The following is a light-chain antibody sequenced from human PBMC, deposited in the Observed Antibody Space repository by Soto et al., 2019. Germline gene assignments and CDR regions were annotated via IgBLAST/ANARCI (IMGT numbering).Light chain of an antibody. J-gene: IGLJ2*01. CDR3: GAWDSSLSGVV. V-gene: IGLV1-51*01. CDR1: SSNIASHS. Sequence: QSVLTQPPSVSAAPGQKVTISCSGSSSNIASHSVSWYQQLPGTAPKLLIYVNDKRPSGIPDRFSGSKSGTSAALDITGLQTGDEADYYCGAWDSSLSGVVFGGGTQLTVL. CDR2: VND.